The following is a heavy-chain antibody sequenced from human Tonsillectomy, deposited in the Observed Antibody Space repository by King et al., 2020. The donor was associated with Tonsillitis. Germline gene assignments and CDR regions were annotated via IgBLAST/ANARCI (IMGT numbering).Heavy chain of an antibody. Sequence: VQLQESGPGLVKPSGTLSLTCAVSGGSISSSNWWSWVRQPPGKGLGGIGEIYHSGSTNYTPSLKSRGTISVDKSKNQFSLKLSSVTAADTAVYYCARELALQWHGRPFDPWGQGTLVTVSS. CDR3: ARELALQWHGRPFDP. CDR2: IYHSGST. CDR1: GGSISSSNW. J-gene: IGHJ5*02. V-gene: IGHV4-4*02. D-gene: IGHD6-19*01.